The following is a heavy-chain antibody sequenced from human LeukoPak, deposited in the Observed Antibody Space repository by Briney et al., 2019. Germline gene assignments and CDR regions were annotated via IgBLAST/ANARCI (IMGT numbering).Heavy chain of an antibody. V-gene: IGHV4-34*01. CDR3: ARGELGYCSSTSCYSRAWFDP. Sequence: SETLSLTCAVYGGSFSGYYWSWVRQPPGKGLEWIGEINHSGSTNYNPSLKSRVTISVDTSKNQFSLKLSSVTAADTAVYYCARGELGYCSSTSCYSRAWFDPWGQGTLVTVSS. CDR2: INHSGST. J-gene: IGHJ5*02. D-gene: IGHD2-2*01. CDR1: GGSFSGYY.